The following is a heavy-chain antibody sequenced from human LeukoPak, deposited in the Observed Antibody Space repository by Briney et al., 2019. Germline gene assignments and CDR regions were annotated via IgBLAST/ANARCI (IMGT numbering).Heavy chain of an antibody. V-gene: IGHV4-34*01. J-gene: IGHJ4*02. CDR3: ARSPLGATFYFDY. D-gene: IGHD3-10*01. Sequence: KPSETLSLTCAVYGGSFSGYYWSWIRQPPGKGLEWIGEINHSGSTNYNPSLKSRVTISVDKSKNQFSLKLSSVTAADTAVYYCARSPLGATFYFDYWGQGTLVTVSS. CDR1: GGSFSGYY. CDR2: INHSGST.